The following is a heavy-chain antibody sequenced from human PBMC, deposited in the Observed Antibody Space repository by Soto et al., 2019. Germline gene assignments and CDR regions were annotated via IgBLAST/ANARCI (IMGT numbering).Heavy chain of an antibody. CDR2: IYYSGST. Sequence: QVQLQESGPGLVKPSQTLSLTCTVSGGSISSGDYYWSWIRQPPGKGLEWIGYIYYSGSTYYNPSVKSRVNIRVDTSKNPVTRQLSSLSADDTAAYYRHRASVMTQDSSDPWGQGTLVTVSS. CDR3: HRASVMTQDSSDP. D-gene: IGHD2-21*02. V-gene: IGHV4-30-4*01. J-gene: IGHJ5*02. CDR1: GGSISSGDYY.